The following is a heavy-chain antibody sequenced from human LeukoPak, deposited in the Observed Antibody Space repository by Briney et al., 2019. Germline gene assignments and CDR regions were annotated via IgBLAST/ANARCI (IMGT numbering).Heavy chain of an antibody. Sequence: PGGSLRLSCAASGFTFSSYSMNWVRQAPGKGLEWVSSISSSSSYIYYADSVKGRFTISRDNAKNSLYLQMNSLRAEDTAVYYCARSSITFGGVIVIANYYYYYGMDVWGQGTTVTVSS. CDR3: ARSSITFGGVIVIANYYYYYGMDV. D-gene: IGHD3-16*02. CDR2: ISSSSSYI. CDR1: GFTFSSYS. V-gene: IGHV3-21*01. J-gene: IGHJ6*02.